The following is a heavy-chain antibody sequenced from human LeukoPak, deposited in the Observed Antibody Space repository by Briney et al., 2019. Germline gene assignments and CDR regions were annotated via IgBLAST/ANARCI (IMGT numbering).Heavy chain of an antibody. V-gene: IGHV4-30-4*01. J-gene: IGHJ5*02. CDR3: ARPYYYDSRIDP. Sequence: PSETLSLTCTVSGGSISSGAYYWSWIRQPPGKGLEWIAYMYYSGSTYYNPSLKRRVTMSADTSKNQLSLKLSSVTAADTAVYYCARPYYYDSRIDPWGQGILVTVSS. D-gene: IGHD3-22*01. CDR2: MYYSGST. CDR1: GGSISSGAYY.